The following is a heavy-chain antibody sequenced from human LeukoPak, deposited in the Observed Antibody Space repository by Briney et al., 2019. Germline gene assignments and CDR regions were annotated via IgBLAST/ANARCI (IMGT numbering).Heavy chain of an antibody. Sequence: SETLSLTCTVSGGSVSSGSYYWSWIRQPPGKGLEWIGYIYYSGSTNYNPSLKSRVTISVDTSKNQFSLKLSSVTAADTAVYYCARFLRVFFDHWGQGTLVTVSS. CDR1: GGSVSSGSYY. D-gene: IGHD4-17*01. V-gene: IGHV4-61*01. CDR3: ARFLRVFFDH. J-gene: IGHJ4*02. CDR2: IYYSGST.